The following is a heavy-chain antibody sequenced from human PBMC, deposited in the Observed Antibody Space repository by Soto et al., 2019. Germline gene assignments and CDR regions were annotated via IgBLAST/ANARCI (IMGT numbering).Heavy chain of an antibody. CDR1: GGSISSGGYY. Sequence: QVQLQESGPGLVKPSQTLSLTCTVSGGSISSGGYYWSWIRQHPGKGLEWIGYIYYSGSTYYNPSLKGRVTLSGDTPKNQFSLKLSSVTAADTAVYYCARAERRASYYYYYGMDVWGQGTTVTVSS. V-gene: IGHV4-31*03. CDR3: ARAERRASYYYYYGMDV. J-gene: IGHJ6*02. CDR2: IYYSGST.